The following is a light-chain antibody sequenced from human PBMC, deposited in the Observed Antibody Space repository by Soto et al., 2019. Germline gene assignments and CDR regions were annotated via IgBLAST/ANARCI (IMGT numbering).Light chain of an antibody. J-gene: IGKJ1*01. V-gene: IGKV3-20*01. Sequence: EIVMTQSPAALSVSPGERATRSCRASQSVSSKLAWYQQKPGQAPRLLIYGASTRATGVPARFSGSGSGTDFTLTISRLEPEDFAVYSCHQYGSSPRTFGQGTKVDIK. CDR3: HQYGSSPRT. CDR2: GAS. CDR1: QSVSSK.